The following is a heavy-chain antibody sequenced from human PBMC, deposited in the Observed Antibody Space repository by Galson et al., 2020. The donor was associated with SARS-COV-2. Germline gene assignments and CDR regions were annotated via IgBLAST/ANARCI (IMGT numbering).Heavy chain of an antibody. CDR1: GFTFSSYW. Sequence: GGSLRLSCAASGFTFSSYWMHWVRQAPGKGLVWVSRINSDGSSTSYADSVKGRFTISRDNAKNTLYLQMNSLRAEDTAVYYCARDRNGDYVFIYYYYGMDVWGQGTTVTVSS. V-gene: IGHV3-74*01. CDR3: ARDRNGDYVFIYYYYGMDV. CDR2: INSDGSST. D-gene: IGHD4-17*01. J-gene: IGHJ6*02.